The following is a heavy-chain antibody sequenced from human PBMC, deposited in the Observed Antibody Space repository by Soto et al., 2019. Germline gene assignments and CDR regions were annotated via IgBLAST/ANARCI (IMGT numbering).Heavy chain of an antibody. J-gene: IGHJ5*01. D-gene: IGHD2-8*01. CDR1: GERVSTNSAT. V-gene: IGHV6-1*01. CDR2: TYYRSKWYH. CDR3: ARLIGDSWLDS. Sequence: QVQLQQSGPGLVKPSQTLSLTCAISGERVSTNSATCDWIRQSPSRGLEWLGRTYYRSKWYHDYADSVKGPITINGDTSHIQLSLLLNSVTPDDTAVYYCARLIGDSWLDSWGQGTLVTVSS.